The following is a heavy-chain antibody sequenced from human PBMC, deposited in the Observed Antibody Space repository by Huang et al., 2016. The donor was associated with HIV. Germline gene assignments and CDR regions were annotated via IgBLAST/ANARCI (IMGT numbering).Heavy chain of an antibody. CDR3: ARVARKYCSGGSCPLDY. V-gene: IGHV3-21*01. J-gene: IGHJ4*02. D-gene: IGHD2-15*01. CDR2: ISSSSSYI. CDR1: GFTFSSYS. Sequence: EVQLVESGGGLVKPGGSLRLSCAASGFTFSSYSMNWVGQATGNGLECVSSISSSSSYIDYADSVKGRFTISRDNAKNSLYLQMNSLRAEDTAVYYCARVARKYCSGGSCPLDYWGQGTLVTVSS.